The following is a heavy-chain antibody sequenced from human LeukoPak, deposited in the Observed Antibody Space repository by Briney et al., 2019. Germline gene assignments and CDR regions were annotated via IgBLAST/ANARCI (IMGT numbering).Heavy chain of an antibody. CDR2: IYYSGSN. V-gene: IGHV4-59*01. J-gene: IGHJ5*02. D-gene: IGHD3-16*02. Sequence: SETLSLTCTGSGGSISSYYWSWIRPPPGQGLEWIGYIYYSGSNNYNPSLKSRVTISVDTSKNQFSLKLSSVTAADTAVYYCARGSYDYVWGSYRSWWFDPWGQGTLVTVSS. CDR1: GGSISSYY. CDR3: ARGSYDYVWGSYRSWWFDP.